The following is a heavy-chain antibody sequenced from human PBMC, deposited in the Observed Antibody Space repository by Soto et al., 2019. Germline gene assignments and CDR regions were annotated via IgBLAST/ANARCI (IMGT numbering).Heavy chain of an antibody. V-gene: IGHV3-66*04. J-gene: IGHJ2*01. D-gene: IGHD1-26*01. Sequence: EVQLVESGGGSVQPGGSLRLSCVASGFTVSSSYMGWVRHAPGKGLEWVSSIYTGSTTYYAESVRGRFTVSTDNSKDTLYLQMNSLRVDDAAMYYCARHVGSYWYFDLWGRGTLVTVSS. CDR2: IYTGSTT. CDR1: GFTVSSSY. CDR3: ARHVGSYWYFDL.